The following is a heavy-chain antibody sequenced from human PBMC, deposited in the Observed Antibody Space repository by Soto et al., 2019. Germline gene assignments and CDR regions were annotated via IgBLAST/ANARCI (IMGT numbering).Heavy chain of an antibody. D-gene: IGHD3-22*01. Sequence: PSETLSLTCTVSGGSISSGGYYWSWIRQHPGKGLEWIGYIYYSGSTYYNPSLKSRVTISVDTSKNQFSLKLSSVTAADTAVYYCARGVDPYYYDSSGYLDYWGQGTLVTVSS. J-gene: IGHJ4*02. CDR1: GGSISSGGYY. CDR3: ARGVDPYYYDSSGYLDY. CDR2: IYYSGST. V-gene: IGHV4-31*03.